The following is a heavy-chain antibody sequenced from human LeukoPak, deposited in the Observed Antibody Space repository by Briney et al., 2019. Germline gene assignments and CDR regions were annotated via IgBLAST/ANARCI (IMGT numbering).Heavy chain of an antibody. D-gene: IGHD3-9*01. V-gene: IGHV4-30-4*01. CDR1: GGSISSGDYY. Sequence: SQTLSLTCTVSGGSISSGDYYWSWIRQPPGKGPEWIGYIYYSGSTYYNPSLKSRVTISVDTSKNQFSLKLSSVTAADTAVYYCARGGDILTGPHWGQGTLVTVSS. CDR3: ARGGDILTGPH. J-gene: IGHJ4*02. CDR2: IYYSGST.